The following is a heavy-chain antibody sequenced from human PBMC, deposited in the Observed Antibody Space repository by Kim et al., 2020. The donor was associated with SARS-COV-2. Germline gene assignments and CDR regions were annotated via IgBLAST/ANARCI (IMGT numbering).Heavy chain of an antibody. D-gene: IGHD3-3*01. CDR2: IYSGGST. J-gene: IGHJ6*02. V-gene: IGHV3-53*01. Sequence: GGSLRLSCAASGFTVSSNYMSWVRQAPGKGLEWVSVIYSGGSTYYADSVKGRFTISRDNSKNTLYLQMNSLRAEDTAVYYCARDRMDYDFWSGSVYYYGMDVWGQGTTVTVSS. CDR3: ARDRMDYDFWSGSVYYYGMDV. CDR1: GFTVSSNY.